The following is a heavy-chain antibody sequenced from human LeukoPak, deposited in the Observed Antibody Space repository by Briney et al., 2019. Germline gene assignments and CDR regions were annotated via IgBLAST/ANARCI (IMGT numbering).Heavy chain of an antibody. Sequence: ASVKVSYKTCGYSFHRYFLLWVPQAPGQGLEGVGWLHSNSGGPKHAQMLQGRINLIRDTYISTAFMELNSLTSDDAAVYYCARKGEHYGDYDHWGQGALVTVSS. D-gene: IGHD4-17*01. CDR3: ARKGEHYGDYDH. V-gene: IGHV1-2*02. CDR2: LHSNSGGP. J-gene: IGHJ5*02. CDR1: GYSFHRYF.